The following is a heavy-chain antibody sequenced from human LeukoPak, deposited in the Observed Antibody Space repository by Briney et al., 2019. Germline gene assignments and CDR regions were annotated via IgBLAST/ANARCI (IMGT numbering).Heavy chain of an antibody. V-gene: IGHV3-64D*09. CDR1: GFTLSSYS. CDR3: IKDRTGTYSFDY. D-gene: IGHD7-27*01. CDR2: SGGAT. Sequence: PGGSLRLSCSASGFTLSSYSMHWVRQAPGKGLEYVSTSGGATYYADSVKGRLTISRDNAKNTLHLQMSSLRAEDTAVYYCIKDRTGTYSFDYWGQGTLVTVSS. J-gene: IGHJ4*02.